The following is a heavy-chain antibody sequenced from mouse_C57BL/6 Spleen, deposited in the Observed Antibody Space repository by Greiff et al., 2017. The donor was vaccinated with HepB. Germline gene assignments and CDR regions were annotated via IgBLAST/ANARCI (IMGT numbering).Heavy chain of an antibody. V-gene: IGHV3-6*01. CDR2: ISYDGSN. Sequence: EVKLVESGPGLVKPSQSLSLTCSVTGYSITSGYYWNWIRQFPGNKLEWMGYISYDGSNNYNPSLKNRISITRDTSKNQFFLKLNSVTTEDTATYYCANLDSSGIQSFAYWGQGTLVTVSA. CDR1: GYSITSGYY. J-gene: IGHJ3*01. CDR3: ANLDSSGIQSFAY. D-gene: IGHD3-2*02.